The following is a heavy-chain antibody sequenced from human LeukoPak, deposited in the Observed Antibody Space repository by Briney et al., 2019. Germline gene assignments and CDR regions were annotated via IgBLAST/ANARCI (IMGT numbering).Heavy chain of an antibody. J-gene: IGHJ4*02. CDR1: GYLFTSYW. V-gene: IGHV5-51*01. Sequence: GGSLHISCQGSGYLFTSYWIGWVRQVSGKGLGGMGIIYPGGSDTIYSPSSQGQVTISADKSISTAYLQLSSLKASDTAMYYCARGYYDSSGSVDYWGQGTLVTVSS. CDR3: ARGYYDSSGSVDY. CDR2: IYPGGSDT. D-gene: IGHD3-22*01.